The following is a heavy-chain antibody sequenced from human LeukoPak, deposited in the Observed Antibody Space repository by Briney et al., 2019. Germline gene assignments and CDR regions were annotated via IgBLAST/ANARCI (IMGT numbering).Heavy chain of an antibody. V-gene: IGHV3-30-3*01. CDR2: ISYDGSNK. D-gene: IGHD3-22*01. J-gene: IGHJ4*02. Sequence: PGGSLRLSCAASGFTFSYYAMHWVRQAPGKGLEWVAVISYDGSNKYYADSVKGRFTISRDNSKNTLFLQMNSMRAEDTAVYYCARVLNYYDSVGYYLSYWGQGTLVTVSS. CDR1: GFTFSYYA. CDR3: ARVLNYYDSVGYYLSY.